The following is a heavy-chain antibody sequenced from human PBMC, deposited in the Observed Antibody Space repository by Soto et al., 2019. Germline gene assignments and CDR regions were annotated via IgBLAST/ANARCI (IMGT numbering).Heavy chain of an antibody. Sequence: GASVKVSCKVSGYTLTELSMHWVRQAPGKGLEWMGGFDPEDGETIYAQKFQGRVTMTEDTSTDTAYMELSSLRSEDTAVYYCATHNYGTGAFDIWGQGTMVTVSS. J-gene: IGHJ3*02. CDR1: GYTLTELS. D-gene: IGHD4-17*01. V-gene: IGHV1-24*01. CDR2: FDPEDGET. CDR3: ATHNYGTGAFDI.